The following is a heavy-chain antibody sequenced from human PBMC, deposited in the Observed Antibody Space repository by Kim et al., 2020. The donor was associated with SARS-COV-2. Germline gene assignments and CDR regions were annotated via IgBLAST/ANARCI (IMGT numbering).Heavy chain of an antibody. Sequence: DSVKGRLTISREDSRNTLYLEMNSLRAEDTAVYYCARGTYYDFWSGSLDDWGQGTLVTVSS. V-gene: IGHV3-30*07. CDR3: ARGTYYDFWSGSLDD. D-gene: IGHD3-3*01. J-gene: IGHJ4*02.